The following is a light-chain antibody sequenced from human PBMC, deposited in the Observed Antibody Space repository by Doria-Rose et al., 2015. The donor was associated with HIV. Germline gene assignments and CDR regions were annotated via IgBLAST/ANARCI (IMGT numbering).Light chain of an antibody. CDR3: QQYYSTPQT. V-gene: IGKV1-NL1*01. J-gene: IGKJ2*01. CDR2: AAS. CDR1: QGIRNS. Sequence: DIRVTQSPSSLPASVGDRVTITCRASQGIRNSLAWYQQKPGKAPKLLVYAASTLESGVPSRFSGSGSGTDYTLTISSLQPEDFATYYCQQYYSTPQTFGQGTKLEIK.